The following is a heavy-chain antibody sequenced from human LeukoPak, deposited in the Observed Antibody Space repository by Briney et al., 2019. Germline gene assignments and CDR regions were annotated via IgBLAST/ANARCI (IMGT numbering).Heavy chain of an antibody. CDR2: INHSGST. D-gene: IGHD6-6*01. Sequence: SETLSLTCAVYGGSFSGYYWSWIRQPPGKGLEWIGEINHSGSTNYNPSLKSRVTISVDTSKNQFSLKLSSVTAADTAVNYCASPIAARRHAFDIWGQGTMVTVSS. CDR1: GGSFSGYY. V-gene: IGHV4-34*01. J-gene: IGHJ3*02. CDR3: ASPIAARRHAFDI.